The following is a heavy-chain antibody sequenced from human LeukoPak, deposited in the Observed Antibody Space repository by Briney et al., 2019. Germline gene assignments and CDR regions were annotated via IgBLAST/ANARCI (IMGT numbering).Heavy chain of an antibody. V-gene: IGHV4-59*01. J-gene: IGHJ4*02. CDR2: IYYTGST. Sequence: SETLSPTCTVSGGSISSYYWSWIRQPPGKGLEWIGYIYYTGSTNYNPSLKSRVTISVDTSKNQFSLKLSSVTAADTAVYYCARAFSSGWYPYSIGGLWFDYWGQGTLVTVSS. CDR1: GGSISSYY. D-gene: IGHD6-19*01. CDR3: ARAFSSGWYPYSIGGLWFDY.